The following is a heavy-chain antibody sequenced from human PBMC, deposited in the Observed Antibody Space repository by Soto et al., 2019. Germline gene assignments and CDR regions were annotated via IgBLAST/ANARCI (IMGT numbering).Heavy chain of an antibody. CDR3: ARHWDQLLSFPVVVFPDY. D-gene: IGHD2-2*01. Sequence: PGESLKISCKGSGYSFTSYWIGWVRQMPGKGLEWMGIIYPGDSDTRYSPSFQGQVTIPADKSISTAYLQWSSLKASDTAMYYCARHWDQLLSFPVVVFPDYWGQGTLVTVSS. CDR2: IYPGDSDT. CDR1: GYSFTSYW. J-gene: IGHJ4*02. V-gene: IGHV5-51*01.